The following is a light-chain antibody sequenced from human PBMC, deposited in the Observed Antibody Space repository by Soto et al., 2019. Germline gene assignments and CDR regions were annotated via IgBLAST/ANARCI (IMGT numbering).Light chain of an antibody. V-gene: IGKV1-27*01. Sequence: DIQMTQSPSSLSASIGDRVTITCQASQGITDFLAWYQQKPGKVPKLLIYAASTLQSGVPSRFSGSGSGTDFTLTISSLQPEDVATYYCHKYNSAPFAFGPGTKVDIK. CDR1: QGITDF. J-gene: IGKJ3*01. CDR3: HKYNSAPFA. CDR2: AAS.